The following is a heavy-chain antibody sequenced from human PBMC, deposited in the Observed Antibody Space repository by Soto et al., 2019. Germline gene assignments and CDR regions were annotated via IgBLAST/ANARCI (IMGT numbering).Heavy chain of an antibody. CDR3: AKNGQPPYYYYGKDV. D-gene: IGHD2-8*01. CDR1: GYTFTRYV. J-gene: IGHJ6*02. V-gene: IGHV1-18*01. CDR2: ISGYSGDT. Sequence: ASVKVSCKASGYTFTRYVISWVRQAPGQGLEWMGWISGYSGDTKYAQKFQGRVTMTVDTSTTTAYMELRSLTSDDRAVYYCAKNGQPPYYYYGKDVWGQGTTVTVAS.